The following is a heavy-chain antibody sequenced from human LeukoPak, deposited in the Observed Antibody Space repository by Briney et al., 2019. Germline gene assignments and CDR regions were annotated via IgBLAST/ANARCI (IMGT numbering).Heavy chain of an antibody. CDR2: IYYSGST. CDR3: ARHTKSIAAAGTRGWFDP. CDR1: GGSISSGGYY. Sequence: PSETLSLTCTVSGGSISSGGYYWSWIRQPPGKGLEWIGYIYYSGSTNYNPSLKSRVTISVDTSKNQFSLKLSSVTAADTAVYYCARHTKSIAAAGTRGWFDPWGQGTLVTVSS. V-gene: IGHV4-61*08. J-gene: IGHJ5*02. D-gene: IGHD6-13*01.